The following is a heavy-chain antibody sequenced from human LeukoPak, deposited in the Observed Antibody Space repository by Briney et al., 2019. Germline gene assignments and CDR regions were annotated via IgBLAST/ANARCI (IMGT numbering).Heavy chain of an antibody. Sequence: GGSLRLSCAASGFTFSSYSMNWVRQAPGKGLEWVSSISSSSSYIYYADSVKGRFTISRDNAKNSLYLQMNSLRAEDTALYYCAKDPMWFGEGDYKYYMDVWGKGTTVTVSS. D-gene: IGHD3-10*01. V-gene: IGHV3-21*04. CDR1: GFTFSSYS. CDR3: AKDPMWFGEGDYKYYMDV. J-gene: IGHJ6*03. CDR2: ISSSSSYI.